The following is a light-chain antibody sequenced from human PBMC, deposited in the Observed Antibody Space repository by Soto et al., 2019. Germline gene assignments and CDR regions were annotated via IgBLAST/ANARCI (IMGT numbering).Light chain of an antibody. J-gene: IGKJ3*01. CDR2: DAS. Sequence: DIQMTQSPSTLSASVGGRITITCRASQSIRSWLAWYQQKPEKAPTLLIYDASILESGVPSRFSGSGSGTEFTLTISSLHPDDFATYYCQHYNEYSSTFGPGTKVDIK. CDR1: QSIRSW. CDR3: QHYNEYSST. V-gene: IGKV1-5*01.